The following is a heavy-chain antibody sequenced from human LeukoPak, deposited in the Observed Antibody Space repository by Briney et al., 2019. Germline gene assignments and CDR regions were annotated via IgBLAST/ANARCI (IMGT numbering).Heavy chain of an antibody. Sequence: SETLSLTCAVYGGSFSGYYWSWIRQPPGKGLDWIGEINHSGSTNYNPSLKSRVTISVDTSKNQFSLKLSSVTAADTAVYYCARGGGAARLFDYWGQGTLVTVSS. CDR2: INHSGST. J-gene: IGHJ4*02. D-gene: IGHD6-6*01. CDR3: ARGGGAARLFDY. V-gene: IGHV4-34*01. CDR1: GGSFSGYY.